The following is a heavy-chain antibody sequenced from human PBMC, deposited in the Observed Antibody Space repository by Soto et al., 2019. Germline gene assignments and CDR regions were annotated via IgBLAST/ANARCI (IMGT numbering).Heavy chain of an antibody. J-gene: IGHJ5*02. D-gene: IGHD3-10*01. Sequence: QVQLQQWGAGLLKLSETLSLTCAVYGGSFSGYYWSWIRQPPGKGLEWSGEINHSGSTNYNPSLKSRVTISVDTSENQFSLKLSSVTAADTAAYYCARERVGDYYGSGNFDPWGQGTLVTVSS. CDR2: INHSGST. V-gene: IGHV4-34*01. CDR1: GGSFSGYY. CDR3: ARERVGDYYGSGNFDP.